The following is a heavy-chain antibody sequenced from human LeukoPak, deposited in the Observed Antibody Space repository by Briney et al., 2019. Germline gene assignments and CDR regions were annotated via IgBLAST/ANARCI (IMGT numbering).Heavy chain of an antibody. CDR1: GGSISSYY. CDR2: IYYSGST. CDR3: ARSDYYYDSSGYHDY. Sequence: PSETLSLTCTVSGGSISSYYWSWIRQPPGKGVEGIGDIYYSGSTNYNPSPKSRGTISVDTSKNQFPLKLSSVTDADTAVYYCARSDYYYDSSGYHDYWGQGTLVTVSS. D-gene: IGHD3-22*01. J-gene: IGHJ4*02. V-gene: IGHV4-59*01.